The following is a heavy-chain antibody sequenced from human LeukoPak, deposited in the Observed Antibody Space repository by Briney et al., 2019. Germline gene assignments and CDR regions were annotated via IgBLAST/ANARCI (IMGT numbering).Heavy chain of an antibody. Sequence: ASVTVSCKASGGTFSSYAISWVRQAPGQGLEWMGGIIPIFGTANYAQKFQGRVTITADESTSTAYMELSSLRSEDTAVYYCARFPSSLAAAGYYFDYWGQGTLVTVSS. CDR3: ARFPSSLAAAGYYFDY. CDR2: IIPIFGTA. J-gene: IGHJ4*02. D-gene: IGHD6-13*01. V-gene: IGHV1-69*01. CDR1: GGTFSSYA.